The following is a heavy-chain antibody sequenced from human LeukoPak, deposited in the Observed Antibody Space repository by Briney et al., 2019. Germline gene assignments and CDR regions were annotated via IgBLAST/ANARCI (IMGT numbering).Heavy chain of an antibody. J-gene: IGHJ4*02. CDR2: ISYDGSNK. CDR1: GFTFSSYA. CDR3: ATEDTAMEPTIDY. D-gene: IGHD5-18*01. Sequence: AGGSLRLSCAASGFTFSSYAMHWVRQAPGKGLEWVAVISYDGSNKYYADSVKGRFTISRDNSKNTLYLQMNSLRAEDTAVYYCATEDTAMEPTIDYWGQGTLVTVSS. V-gene: IGHV3-30-3*01.